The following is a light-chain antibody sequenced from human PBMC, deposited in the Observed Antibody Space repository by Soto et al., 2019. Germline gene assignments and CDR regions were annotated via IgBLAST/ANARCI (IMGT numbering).Light chain of an antibody. J-gene: IGKJ1*01. Sequence: DIQMTQSPSSLSSSVGDRVTITCRASQGIRNGLSWYQQKPGTAPKRLIYAASTLQSGVPSRFSGSGSRTEFTLTISSLQSEDFASYYCLQHKTYPWTFGQGTKVEIK. CDR1: QGIRNG. V-gene: IGKV1-17*01. CDR3: LQHKTYPWT. CDR2: AAS.